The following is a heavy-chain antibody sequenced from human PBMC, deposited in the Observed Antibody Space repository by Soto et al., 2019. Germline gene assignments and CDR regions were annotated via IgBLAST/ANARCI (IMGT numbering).Heavy chain of an antibody. J-gene: IGHJ4*02. D-gene: IGHD6-6*01. CDR3: ARGTYAARLSY. Sequence: PSETLSLTCAVYGGSFSGYYWTWIRQPPGKGLEWIGEIDHSGSTYYNPSLKSRVTMSVDTSKNQFSLKVSSVAAADAAVYYCARGTYAARLSYWGQGTLVTVS. V-gene: IGHV4-34*01. CDR1: GGSFSGYY. CDR2: IDHSGST.